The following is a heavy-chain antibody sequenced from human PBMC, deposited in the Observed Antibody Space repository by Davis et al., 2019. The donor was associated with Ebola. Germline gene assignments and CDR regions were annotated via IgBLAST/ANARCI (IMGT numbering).Heavy chain of an antibody. Sequence: PGGSLRLSCAASGFTFSSYGMHWVRQAPGKGLEWVAVISYDGSNKYYADSVKGRFTISRDNSKNTLYLQMNSLRAEDTAVYYCAKGYSYGSHYYMDVWGKGTTVTVSS. CDR3: AKGYSYGSHYYMDV. D-gene: IGHD5-18*01. CDR1: GFTFSSYG. J-gene: IGHJ6*03. CDR2: ISYDGSNK. V-gene: IGHV3-30*18.